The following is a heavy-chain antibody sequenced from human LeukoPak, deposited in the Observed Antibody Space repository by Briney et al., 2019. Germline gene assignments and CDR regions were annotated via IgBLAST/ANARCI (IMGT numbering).Heavy chain of an antibody. D-gene: IGHD2-2*01. J-gene: IGHJ6*03. CDR3: ARLGHCSSTSCYPDRYYYYMDV. Sequence: SETLSLTCTVSGGSISSSSYYWGWIRQPPGKGLEWIGYIYTSGSTNYNPSLKSRVTISVDTSKNQFSLKLSSVTAADTAVYYCARLGHCSSTSCYPDRYYYYMDVWGKGTTVTVSS. CDR2: IYTSGST. V-gene: IGHV4-61*05. CDR1: GGSISSSSYY.